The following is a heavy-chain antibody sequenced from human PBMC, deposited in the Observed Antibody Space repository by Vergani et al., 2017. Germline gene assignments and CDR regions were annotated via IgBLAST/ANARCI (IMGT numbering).Heavy chain of an antibody. J-gene: IGHJ4*02. CDR1: GFTFSSYA. Sequence: EVQLLESGGGLVQPGGSLRLSCAASGFTFSSYAMSWVRQAPGKGLEWVSAISGSGGSTYYADSVKGRFTISRDNSKNTLYLQMSSLRAEDTDVYHCAKSPPGWGSSSWPVGYWGQGTLVAVSS. V-gene: IGHV3-23*01. CDR3: AKSPPGWGSSSWPVGY. D-gene: IGHD6-13*01. CDR2: ISGSGGST.